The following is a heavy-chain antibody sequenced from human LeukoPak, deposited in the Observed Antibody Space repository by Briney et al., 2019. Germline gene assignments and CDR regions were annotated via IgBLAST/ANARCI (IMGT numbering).Heavy chain of an antibody. CDR1: GDSISSGSYL. CDR3: ARDPRGVKAILGAFDI. J-gene: IGHJ3*02. D-gene: IGHD2-21*01. Sequence: PSRTLSLTCTVSGDSISSGSYLWSWIRQPAGRGLEWIGRTYIGGDTNYNPSLKSRVTISLDTSKNQISLRLSSVTAADTAVYYCARDPRGVKAILGAFDIWGQGTTVTVSS. V-gene: IGHV4-61*02. CDR2: TYIGGDT.